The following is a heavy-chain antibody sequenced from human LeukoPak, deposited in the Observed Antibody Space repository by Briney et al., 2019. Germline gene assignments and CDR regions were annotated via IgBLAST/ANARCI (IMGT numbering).Heavy chain of an antibody. Sequence: EASVKVSCKALGYTFTTYAISWVRQMPGKGLEWMGIIYPGDSDTRYSPSFQGQVTISADKSISTAYLQWSSLKASDTAMYYCARRSTYYDFWSGPRPQTYYFDYWGQGTLVTVSS. CDR1: GYTFTTYA. D-gene: IGHD3-3*01. CDR2: IYPGDSDT. CDR3: ARRSTYYDFWSGPRPQTYYFDY. V-gene: IGHV5-51*01. J-gene: IGHJ4*02.